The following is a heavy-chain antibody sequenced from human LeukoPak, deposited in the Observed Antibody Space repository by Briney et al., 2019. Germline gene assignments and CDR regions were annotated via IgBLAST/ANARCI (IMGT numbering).Heavy chain of an antibody. CDR1: GFTFSSYT. CDR3: ARGDYPPSYDFWSGYFLV. CDR2: ISDDGTNK. Sequence: PGGSLRLSCAASGFTFSSYTIHWVRQAPGKGLEWVALISDDGTNKYYVDSVKGRFTISRDNSKNTLYLQMNSLRAEDTAVYYCARGDYPPSYDFWSGYFLVWGQGTTVTVSS. V-gene: IGHV3-30-3*01. J-gene: IGHJ6*02. D-gene: IGHD3-3*01.